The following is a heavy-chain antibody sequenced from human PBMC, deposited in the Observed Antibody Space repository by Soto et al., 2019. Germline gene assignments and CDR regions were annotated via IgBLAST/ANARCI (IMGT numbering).Heavy chain of an antibody. Sequence: GGSLRLSCEASGFTFSSFNMHWVRQAPGKGLEWAGVISYEVTKTQYADSVKGRFTISRDNAKSTLYLHMSSLRTEDTAIYYCARTTAVAGTPEFDYWGQGTLVTVSS. CDR2: ISYEVTKT. D-gene: IGHD6-19*01. V-gene: IGHV3-30-3*01. J-gene: IGHJ4*02. CDR1: GFTFSSFN. CDR3: ARTTAVAGTPEFDY.